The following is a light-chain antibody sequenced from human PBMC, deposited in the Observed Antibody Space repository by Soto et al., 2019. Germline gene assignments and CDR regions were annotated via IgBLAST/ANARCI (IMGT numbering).Light chain of an antibody. Sequence: QSALTQPASVSGSPGQSITISCTGTSSDVGGYNYVSWYQQHPGKVPKLMIYDVKNRPSGISDRFSGSKSGNTASLTISGLQAEDEADYYCSSWTSGSTPFVFGTGTKLTVL. CDR1: SSDVGGYNY. J-gene: IGLJ1*01. CDR2: DVK. V-gene: IGLV2-14*03. CDR3: SSWTSGSTPFV.